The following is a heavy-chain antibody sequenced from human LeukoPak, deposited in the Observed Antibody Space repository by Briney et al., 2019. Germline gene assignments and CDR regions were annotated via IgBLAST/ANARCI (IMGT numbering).Heavy chain of an antibody. V-gene: IGHV4-34*01. CDR3: ARDVDTAFDY. J-gene: IGHJ4*02. CDR1: GGSFSGYY. D-gene: IGHD5-18*01. Sequence: PSETLSLTCAVYGGSFSGYYWSWIRQPPGKGLEWIGEINHSGSTNYNPSFKSRVTISVDTSKNQFSLKLSSVTAADTAVYYCARDVDTAFDYWGQGTLVTVSS. CDR2: INHSGST.